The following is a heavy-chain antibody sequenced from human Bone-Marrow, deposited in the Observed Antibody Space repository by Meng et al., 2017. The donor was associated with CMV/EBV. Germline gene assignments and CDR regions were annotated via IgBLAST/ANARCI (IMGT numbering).Heavy chain of an antibody. D-gene: IGHD4-11*01. CDR3: AKVYSNYLIYFDY. V-gene: IGHV3-23*01. J-gene: IGHJ4*02. Sequence: ETLSLTCAASGFTFSNYGMTWVRQAPGKGLEWVSAISGKGVGTYYADSVKGRCTISRDNSKNTLYLQMNSLRAEDTAVYYCAKVYSNYLIYFDYWGQGTLVTFSS. CDR2: ISGKGVGT. CDR1: GFTFSNYG.